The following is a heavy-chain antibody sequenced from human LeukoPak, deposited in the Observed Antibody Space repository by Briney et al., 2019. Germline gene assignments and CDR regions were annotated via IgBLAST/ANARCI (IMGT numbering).Heavy chain of an antibody. CDR3: AKGRQGSGSYVDY. J-gene: IGHJ4*02. D-gene: IGHD3-10*01. CDR2: ISGSGGST. CDR1: GFIFSSYD. Sequence: RGSLRLSCAASGFIFSSYDMSWVRQAPGKGLECVSAISGSGGSTYYADSVKGRFTISRDNSKNTLYLQMNSLRAEDTAVYYCAKGRQGSGSYVDYWGQGTLVTVSS. V-gene: IGHV3-23*01.